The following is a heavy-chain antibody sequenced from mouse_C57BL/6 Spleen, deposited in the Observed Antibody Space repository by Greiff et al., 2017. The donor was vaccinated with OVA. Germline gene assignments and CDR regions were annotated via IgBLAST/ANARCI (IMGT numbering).Heavy chain of an antibody. Sequence: QVQLQQSGAELVRPGASVTLSCKASGYTFTDYEMHWVKQTPVHGLEWIGAIDPETGGTAYNQKFKGKAILTADKSSSTAYMELRSLTSEDSAVYYCTRFDYVYFDYWGQGTTLTVSS. CDR1: GYTFTDYE. CDR2: IDPETGGT. J-gene: IGHJ2*01. D-gene: IGHD2-4*01. CDR3: TRFDYVYFDY. V-gene: IGHV1-15*01.